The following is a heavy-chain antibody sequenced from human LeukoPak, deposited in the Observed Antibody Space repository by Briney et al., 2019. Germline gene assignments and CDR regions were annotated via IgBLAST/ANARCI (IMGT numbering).Heavy chain of an antibody. CDR2: IYSGGGT. V-gene: IGHV3-53*01. D-gene: IGHD2-2*03. Sequence: GGSLRLSCAASGFTVSSNYMSWVRQAPGKGLEWVSVIYSGGGTYYADSVKGRFTISRDNSKNTLYLQMNSLRAEDTAVYYCARDLVGYCSSTSCSEYYYYYYMDVWGKGTTVTVSS. CDR1: GFTVSSNY. J-gene: IGHJ6*03. CDR3: ARDLVGYCSSTSCSEYYYYYYMDV.